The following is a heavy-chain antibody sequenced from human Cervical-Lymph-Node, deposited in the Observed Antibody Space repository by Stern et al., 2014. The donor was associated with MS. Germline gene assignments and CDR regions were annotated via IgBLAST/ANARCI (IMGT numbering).Heavy chain of an antibody. CDR2: ISSSETTI. Sequence: QVQLVQSGGGLVKPGGSLRLSCAASGFTFSDYYMSWIRQTPGKGLEWVSYISSSETTIYYADSVKGRFTISRDNAKNSLYLQMSSLGAEDTAVYYCARDRRMWFDLNASDIWGQGTMVTVSS. V-gene: IGHV3-11*01. J-gene: IGHJ3*02. CDR3: ARDRRMWFDLNASDI. CDR1: GFTFSDYY. D-gene: IGHD3-10*01.